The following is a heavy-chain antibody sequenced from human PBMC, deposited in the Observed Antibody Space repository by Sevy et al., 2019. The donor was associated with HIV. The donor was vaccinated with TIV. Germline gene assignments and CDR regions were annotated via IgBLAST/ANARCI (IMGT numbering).Heavy chain of an antibody. CDR1: GYTFITYG. J-gene: IGHJ4*02. D-gene: IGHD6-13*01. CDR3: ARTGYSTLDRVAAADSSLDF. Sequence: ASVKVSCKASGYTFITYGITWVRQAPGQGLEWMGWISGYNVHTKYARELQGRVTITTDTSTSTSHLELRSLTSDDTAVYYCARTGYSTLDRVAAADSSLDFWGQGTLVTVSS. CDR2: ISGYNVHT. V-gene: IGHV1-18*01.